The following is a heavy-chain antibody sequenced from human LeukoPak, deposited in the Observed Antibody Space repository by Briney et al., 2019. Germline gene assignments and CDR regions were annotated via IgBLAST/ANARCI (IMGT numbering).Heavy chain of an antibody. J-gene: IGHJ4*02. CDR3: AREYGSGRLDY. V-gene: IGHV3-21*04. Sequence: GGSLRLSCAASGYTFTSYSMNWVRQAPGQGLEWISSISGCNSNTYYAQTLQGRVTISRDKATNTLYLQMNSLRADDTAVYYCAREYGSGRLDYWGQGTLVTVSS. CDR1: GYTFTSYS. D-gene: IGHD3-10*01. CDR2: ISGCNSNT.